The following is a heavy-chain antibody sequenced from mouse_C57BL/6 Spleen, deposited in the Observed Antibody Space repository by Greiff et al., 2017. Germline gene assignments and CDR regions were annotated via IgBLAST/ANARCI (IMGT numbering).Heavy chain of an antibody. J-gene: IGHJ2*01. V-gene: IGHV1-74*01. CDR3: AIWAEDSSGYGDY. Sequence: VQLQEPGAELVKPGASVKVSWTASGYTFTSYWMHWVKQRPGQGLEWIGRIHPSDSDTNYNQKFKGKATLTVDKSSSTAYMQLSSLTSEDSAVDYCAIWAEDSSGYGDYWGQGTTLTVSS. D-gene: IGHD3-2*02. CDR1: GYTFTSYW. CDR2: IHPSDSDT.